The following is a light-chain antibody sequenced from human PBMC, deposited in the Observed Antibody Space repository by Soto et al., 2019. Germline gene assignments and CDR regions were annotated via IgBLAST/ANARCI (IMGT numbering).Light chain of an antibody. CDR2: GAS. V-gene: IGKV3-20*01. CDR1: QSVNSSY. Sequence: EIVLTQSPGTLSLSPGERVTLSCRASQSVNSSYLAWYQHKPGQAPRLLIYGASTRATGIPDRFSGSGSGTDFTLTIARLEPGDCAVYYCQQYGNSPQTFDQGTKVDIK. J-gene: IGKJ1*01. CDR3: QQYGNSPQT.